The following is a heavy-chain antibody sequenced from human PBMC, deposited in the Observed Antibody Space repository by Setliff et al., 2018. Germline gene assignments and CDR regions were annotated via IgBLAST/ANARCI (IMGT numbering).Heavy chain of an antibody. J-gene: IGHJ4*02. Sequence: HPGGSLRLSCGASGFTFTSYAMNWVRQAPGKGLEWVSSISGGGSRTYYADSVKGRFTISRDNSENTLYLQMNSLRPDDTAVYHCARSDGGSSGLDYWGQGTLVTVSS. CDR1: GFTFTSYA. CDR3: ARSDGGSSGLDY. CDR2: ISGGGSRT. V-gene: IGHV3-23*01. D-gene: IGHD2-15*01.